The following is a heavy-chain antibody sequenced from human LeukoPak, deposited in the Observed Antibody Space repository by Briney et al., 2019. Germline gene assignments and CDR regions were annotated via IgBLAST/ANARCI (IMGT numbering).Heavy chain of an antibody. J-gene: IGHJ5*02. Sequence: ASVKVSCKVSGYTLTELSMHRVRQAPGKGLEWMGGFDPEDGETIYAQKFQGRVTMTEDTSTDTAYMELSSLRSEDTAVYYCATTEAVAGTRDWFDPWGQGTLVTVSS. D-gene: IGHD6-19*01. CDR2: FDPEDGET. CDR3: ATTEAVAGTRDWFDP. CDR1: GYTLTELS. V-gene: IGHV1-24*01.